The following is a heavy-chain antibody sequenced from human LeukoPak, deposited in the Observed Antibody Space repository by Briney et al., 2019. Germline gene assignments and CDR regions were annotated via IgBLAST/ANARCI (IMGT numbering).Heavy chain of an antibody. CDR3: ARDSELSPENWFDP. CDR2: ISSSGNTI. CDR1: GFTFSSYE. D-gene: IGHD1-26*01. V-gene: IGHV3-48*03. Sequence: GGSLRLSCAASGFTFSSYEMNWVRQAPGKGLEWVSYISSSGNTIHYADSVKGRFTISRDNAENSLYLQMNSLRAEDTAVYYCARDSELSPENWFDPWGQGTLVTVSS. J-gene: IGHJ5*02.